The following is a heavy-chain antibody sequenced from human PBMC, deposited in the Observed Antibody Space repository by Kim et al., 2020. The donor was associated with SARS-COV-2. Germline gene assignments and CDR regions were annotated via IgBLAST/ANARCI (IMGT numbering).Heavy chain of an antibody. V-gene: IGHV1-46*01. CDR1: GYTFTNYH. D-gene: IGHD5-12*01. CDR2: INPISGHT. J-gene: IGHJ3*02. Sequence: ASVKVSCKASGYTFTNYHMHWVRQAPGQGLEWMAIINPISGHTRYAQKFQGRDTMTWDTSTSTFYMELSSLRSEDTALYSCARDSGTWALDIWGQGTMVTVSS. CDR3: ARDSGTWALDI.